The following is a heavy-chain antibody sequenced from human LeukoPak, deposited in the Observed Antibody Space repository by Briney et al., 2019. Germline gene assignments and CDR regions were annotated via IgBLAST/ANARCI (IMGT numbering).Heavy chain of an antibody. CDR2: ISSSSSYI. Sequence: GGSLRLSCAASGFIFSSYSMNWVRQAPGKGLEWVSSISSSSSYIYYTDSVKGRFTISRDNAKNSLYLQMNNLRAEDTAVYYCARDRAPEAFDIWGQGAMVTVAS. CDR1: GFIFSSYS. D-gene: IGHD1-14*01. J-gene: IGHJ3*02. CDR3: ARDRAPEAFDI. V-gene: IGHV3-21*01.